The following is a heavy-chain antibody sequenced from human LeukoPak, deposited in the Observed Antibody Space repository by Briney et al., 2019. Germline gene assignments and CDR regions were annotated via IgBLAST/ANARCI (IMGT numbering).Heavy chain of an antibody. J-gene: IGHJ6*03. V-gene: IGHV3-11*04. CDR1: GFTFSDYY. Sequence: GGSLRLSCAASGFTFSDYYMSWIRQAPGKGLEWVSYISSSGSTIYYADSVKGRFTISRDNAKNSLYLQMNSLRAEDTAVYYCARGIRDFWSGYYVVGSNYYYYYYMDVWGKGTTVTVSS. CDR2: ISSSGSTI. D-gene: IGHD3-3*01. CDR3: ARGIRDFWSGYYVVGSNYYYYYYMDV.